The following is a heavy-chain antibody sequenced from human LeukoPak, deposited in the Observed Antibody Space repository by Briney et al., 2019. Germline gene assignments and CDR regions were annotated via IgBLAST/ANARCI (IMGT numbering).Heavy chain of an antibody. D-gene: IGHD6-19*01. CDR1: GFTFSNYE. Sequence: GGSLRLSCAASGFTFSNYEMNWVRQAPGKGLEWVSYISRSSGSSIYYADSVKGRFTISRDNAKNSLYLQMNSLRAEDTAVYYCARDSSGWYYFDYWGQGILDTVSS. CDR2: ISRSSGSSI. V-gene: IGHV3-48*03. J-gene: IGHJ4*02. CDR3: ARDSSGWYYFDY.